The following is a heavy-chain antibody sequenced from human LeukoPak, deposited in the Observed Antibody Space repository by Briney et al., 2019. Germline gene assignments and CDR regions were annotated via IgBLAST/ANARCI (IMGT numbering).Heavy chain of an antibody. Sequence: GASVKVSCKASGCTFTSYGVSWVRQAPGQGLEWMGWISAYNGNTNYAQKLQGRVTMTTDTSTSTAYMELRSLRSDDTAVYYCARDQPLYYFDYWGQGTLVTVSS. V-gene: IGHV1-18*01. CDR2: ISAYNGNT. J-gene: IGHJ4*02. CDR3: ARDQPLYYFDY. CDR1: GCTFTSYG.